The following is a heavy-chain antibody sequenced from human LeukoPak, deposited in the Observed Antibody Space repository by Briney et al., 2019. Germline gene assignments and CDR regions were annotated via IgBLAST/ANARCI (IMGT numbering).Heavy chain of an antibody. Sequence: GSLRLSCAASGFTFSSYSMNWVRQAPGKGLEWVSYISSSSSTIYYADSVKGRFTISRDNAKNSLYLQMNSLRAEDTAVYYCARVIDSSSSGEDYWGQGTLVTVSS. J-gene: IGHJ4*02. D-gene: IGHD6-6*01. CDR2: ISSSSSTI. V-gene: IGHV3-48*01. CDR3: ARVIDSSSSGEDY. CDR1: GFTFSSYS.